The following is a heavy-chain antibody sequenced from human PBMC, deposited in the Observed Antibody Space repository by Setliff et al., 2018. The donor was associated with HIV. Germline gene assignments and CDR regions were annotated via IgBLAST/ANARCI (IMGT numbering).Heavy chain of an antibody. CDR2: FDPEHRKT. CDR3: AAKRRYNYDLKGPLDY. V-gene: IGHV1-24*01. D-gene: IGHD5-18*01. J-gene: IGHJ4*02. CDR1: RYTLTELS. Sequence: ASVKVSCTVSRYTLTELSMHWVRQAPGKGLEWMGSFDPEHRKTLYAQKFQGRVTMTQDTSTDTAYMELSSLRSDDTAVYYCAAKRRYNYDLKGPLDYWAQGTLVTVSS.